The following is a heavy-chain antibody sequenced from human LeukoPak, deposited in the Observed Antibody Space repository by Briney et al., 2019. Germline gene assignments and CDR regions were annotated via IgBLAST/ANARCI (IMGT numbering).Heavy chain of an antibody. CDR2: ISGSGGST. CDR1: GFTFSSYA. V-gene: IGHV3-23*01. J-gene: IGHJ4*02. Sequence: GGSLRLSCAASGFTFSSYAMSWVRQAPGKGLEWVSAISGSGGSTYYADSVKGRFTISRDNSKNTLYLQMNSLRAEDTAVYYCAKDRASGSGSYSYRGFDYWGQGTLVTVSS. CDR3: AKDRASGSGSYSYRGFDY. D-gene: IGHD6-19*01.